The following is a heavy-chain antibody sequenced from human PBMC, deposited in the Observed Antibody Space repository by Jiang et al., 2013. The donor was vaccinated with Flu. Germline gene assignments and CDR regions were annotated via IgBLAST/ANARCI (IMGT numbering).Heavy chain of an antibody. V-gene: IGHV4-34*01. CDR2: INHSGST. J-gene: IGHJ5*02. D-gene: IGHD3-3*01. CDR1: GGSFSGYY. CDR3: ARGPTYYDFWSGYPTGWFDP. Sequence: GSGLVKPSETLSLTCAVYGGSFSGYYWSWIRQPPGKGLEWIGEINHSGSTNYNPSLKSRVTISVDTSKNQFSLKLSSVTAADTAVYYCARGPTYYDFWSGYPTGWFDPWGQGTLVTVSS.